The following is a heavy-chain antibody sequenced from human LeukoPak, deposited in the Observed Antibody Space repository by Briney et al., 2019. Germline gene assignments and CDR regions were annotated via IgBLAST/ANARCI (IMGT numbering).Heavy chain of an antibody. D-gene: IGHD6-13*01. J-gene: IGHJ4*02. Sequence: GGSLRLSCAGSGFTFSSYGMHWVRQAPGKGLEWVAVISYDGSNKYYADSVKGRFTISRDNSKNTLYLQMNSLRAEDTAVYYCAKEAAAGGLDYWGQGTLVTVSS. CDR2: ISYDGSNK. CDR3: AKEAAAGGLDY. V-gene: IGHV3-30*18. CDR1: GFTFSSYG.